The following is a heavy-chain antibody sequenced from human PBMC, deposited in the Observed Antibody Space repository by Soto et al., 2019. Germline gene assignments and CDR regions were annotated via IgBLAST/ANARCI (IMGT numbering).Heavy chain of an antibody. Sequence: SETVSLTCTVSGASISSYYWSWIRQPPGKGLEWIGYIYYSGSPKDNPSLKSRVTMSVDTSKNQFSLKLTSVTAADTAVYYCARGQILAARPSYYHGMAVWGQRTTVTVSS. CDR1: GASISSYY. CDR3: ARGQILAARPSYYHGMAV. J-gene: IGHJ6*02. D-gene: IGHD6-6*01. CDR2: IYYSGSP. V-gene: IGHV4-59*01.